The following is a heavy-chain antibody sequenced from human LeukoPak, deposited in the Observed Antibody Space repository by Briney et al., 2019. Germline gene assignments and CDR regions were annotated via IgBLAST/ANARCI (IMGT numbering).Heavy chain of an antibody. D-gene: IGHD3-16*01. CDR3: ANLLGVNDY. CDR2: ISGSGGST. Sequence: GGSLRLSCAASGFTFSSYAMSWVRQAPGKGLEWVLAISGSGGSTYYADSVKGRFTISRDNSKNTLNLQMNSLRAEDTAVYYCANLLGVNDYWGQGTLVTVSS. V-gene: IGHV3-23*01. CDR1: GFTFSSYA. J-gene: IGHJ4*02.